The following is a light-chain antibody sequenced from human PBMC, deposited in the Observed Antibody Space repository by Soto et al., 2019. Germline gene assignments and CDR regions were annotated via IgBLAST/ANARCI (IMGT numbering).Light chain of an antibody. CDR1: QSIGTY. CDR2: DAA. J-gene: IGKJ1*01. V-gene: IGKV1-39*01. CDR3: QQSYDSPRT. Sequence: DIPMTQSPSSLSASVGDRVSITCRASQSIGTYVNWYRQKSGKAPELLIHDAASVQSGVPLRFSASGSGTDFTLTITSLQPEDFATYYCQQSYDSPRTFGQGTKVEVK.